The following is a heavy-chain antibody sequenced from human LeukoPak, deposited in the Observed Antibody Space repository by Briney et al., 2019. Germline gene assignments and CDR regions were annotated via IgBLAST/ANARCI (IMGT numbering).Heavy chain of an antibody. J-gene: IGHJ4*02. D-gene: IGHD3-10*01. Sequence: MASETLSLTCTVSGGSISSYYWSWIRQPPGKGLEWIGYIYYSGSTNYNPSLKSRVTISVDTSKNQFSLKLSSVTAADTAVYYCARGQAWFGELLYGVDYWGQGTLVTVSS. CDR3: ARGQAWFGELLYGVDY. CDR2: IYYSGST. V-gene: IGHV4-59*01. CDR1: GGSISSYY.